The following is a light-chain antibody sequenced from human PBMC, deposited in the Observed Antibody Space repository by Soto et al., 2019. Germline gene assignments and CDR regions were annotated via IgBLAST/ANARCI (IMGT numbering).Light chain of an antibody. CDR2: RNN. CDR3: AAWDDSLSGFYV. Sequence: QSALTQPPSASGTPGQRVTISCSGSSSNIGSNYVYWYQQLPGTAPKLLIYRNNQRPSGVPGRFSGSKSGTSASLAISGLRSEDEAYYYCAAWDDSLSGFYVFGTGTNVTVL. J-gene: IGLJ1*01. CDR1: SSNIGSNY. V-gene: IGLV1-47*01.